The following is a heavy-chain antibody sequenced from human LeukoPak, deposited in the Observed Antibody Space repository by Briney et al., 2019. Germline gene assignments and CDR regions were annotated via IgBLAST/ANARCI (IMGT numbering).Heavy chain of an antibody. Sequence: GRSLRLSCAASGFTFDDYAMHWVRQAPGKGLEWVSGISWNSGSIGYADSVKGRFTISRDNAKNSLYLQMYSLRAEDMALYYCAKDKGRDGYNWGFDYWGQGTLVTVSS. CDR3: AKDKGRDGYNWGFDY. CDR2: ISWNSGSI. V-gene: IGHV3-9*03. D-gene: IGHD5-24*01. J-gene: IGHJ4*02. CDR1: GFTFDDYA.